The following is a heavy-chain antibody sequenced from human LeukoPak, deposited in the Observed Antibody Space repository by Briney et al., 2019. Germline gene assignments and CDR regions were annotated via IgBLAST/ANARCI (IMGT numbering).Heavy chain of an antibody. CDR3: TRGGSSGRTSYYYGMDV. CDR1: GFTFSSYA. V-gene: IGHV3-23*01. Sequence: GGSLRLSCAASGFTFSSYAMSWVRQAPGKGLEWVSGISGSGGSTEYADSVKGRFTISRDNSKSTLYLEMNSLRAEDTAVYYCTRGGSSGRTSYYYGMDVWGQGTTVTVSS. D-gene: IGHD6-19*01. CDR2: ISGSGGST. J-gene: IGHJ6*02.